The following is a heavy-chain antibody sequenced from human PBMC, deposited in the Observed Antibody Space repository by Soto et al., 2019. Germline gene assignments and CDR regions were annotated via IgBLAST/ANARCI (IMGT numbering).Heavy chain of an antibody. CDR3: ARPANTVADHFDL. J-gene: IGHJ4*02. D-gene: IGHD4-17*01. CDR1: GYTFTIYW. CDR2: IYPSDSDT. Sequence: PGESLKISCQVSGYTFTIYWIGWVRQMPGKGLEWMGIIYPSDSDTRYSPSFQGQVTISPTQSINTAYLQWDSLKASDTAIYYCARPANTVADHFDLWGQGTPVTVSS. V-gene: IGHV5-51*01.